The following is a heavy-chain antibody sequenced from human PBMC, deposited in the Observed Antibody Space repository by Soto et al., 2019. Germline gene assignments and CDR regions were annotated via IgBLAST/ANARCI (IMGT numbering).Heavy chain of an antibody. CDR2: IYHSGST. J-gene: IGHJ6*03. D-gene: IGHD3-3*01. V-gene: IGHV4-4*02. CDR3: ARVPLLRLLEGRPTGYMDV. Sequence: PSETLSLTCAVSSGSISSSNWWSWVRQPPGKGLEWIGEIYHSGSTNYNPSLKSRVTISVDKSKNQFSLKLSSVTAADTAVYYCARVPLLRLLEGRPTGYMDVWGKGTTLTVS. CDR1: SGSISSSNW.